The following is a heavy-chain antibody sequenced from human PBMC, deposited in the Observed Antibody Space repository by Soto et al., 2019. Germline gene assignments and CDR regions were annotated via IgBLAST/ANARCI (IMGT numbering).Heavy chain of an antibody. Sequence: ASETLSLTCNVSGGSVSSGGYYWSWIRQHPGKGLEWIGYIHYSGSTYYDPSLKSRVTMSIDTSKNLFSLNLSSVTAADTAVYYCARAGRAGSGHDWFDPWGQGTLVTVSS. V-gene: IGHV4-31*03. D-gene: IGHD6-13*01. CDR1: GGSVSSGGYY. CDR3: ARAGRAGSGHDWFDP. J-gene: IGHJ5*02. CDR2: IHYSGST.